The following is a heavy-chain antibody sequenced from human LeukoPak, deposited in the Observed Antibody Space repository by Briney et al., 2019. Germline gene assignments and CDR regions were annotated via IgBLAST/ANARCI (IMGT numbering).Heavy chain of an antibody. Sequence: GGSLRLSCAASGFTFSSYSMNWVRQAPGKGLEWVSSISSSSSYIYYADSVKGRFTISRDNSKSTLYLQMNSLRTEDTAVYYCAKEPAAMMYNWFDPWGQGTLVTVSS. V-gene: IGHV3-21*04. CDR1: GFTFSSYS. CDR3: AKEPAAMMYNWFDP. CDR2: ISSSSSYI. D-gene: IGHD2-2*01. J-gene: IGHJ5*02.